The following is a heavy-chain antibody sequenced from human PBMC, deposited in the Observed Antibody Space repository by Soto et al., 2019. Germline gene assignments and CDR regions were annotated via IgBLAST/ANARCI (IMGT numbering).Heavy chain of an antibody. CDR1: GGSISSGGYY. CDR3: ARGGLGYCSGGSCYSAELSRYYYGMDV. V-gene: IGHV4-31*03. Sequence: SETLSLTCTVSGGSISSGGYYWSWIRQHPGKGLEWIGYIYYSGSTYYSPSLKSRVTISVDTSKNQFSLKLSSVTAADTAVYYCARGGLGYCSGGSCYSAELSRYYYGMDVWGQGTTVTVSS. CDR2: IYYSGST. J-gene: IGHJ6*02. D-gene: IGHD2-15*01.